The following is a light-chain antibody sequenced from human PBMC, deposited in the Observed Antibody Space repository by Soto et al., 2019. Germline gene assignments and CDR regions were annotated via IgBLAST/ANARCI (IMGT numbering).Light chain of an antibody. CDR2: AAS. Sequence: AIQMTHSPSSLSASTGDIVTITCRASQGISSYLAWYQQKPGKAPKLMIYAASTLQSGVPSRFSGSGSVTDFTLTTSCLQSVDFATYYCQNYNSYWTFGPGTRWIS. CDR3: QNYNSYWT. V-gene: IGKV1-8*01. CDR1: QGISSY. J-gene: IGKJ1*01.